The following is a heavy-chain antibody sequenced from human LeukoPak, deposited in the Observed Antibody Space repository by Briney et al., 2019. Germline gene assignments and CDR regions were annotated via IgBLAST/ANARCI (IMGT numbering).Heavy chain of an antibody. J-gene: IGHJ3*02. CDR2: IYTTGST. CDR3: ARDQEGSSGDAFDI. D-gene: IGHD3-10*01. V-gene: IGHV4-4*07. Sequence: SETLSLTCAVYGGSFSGYYWSWIQQPAGKGLEWIGRIYTTGSTNYNPSLKSRVTISVDTSKNQFSLKLSSVTAADTAVYYCARDQEGSSGDAFDIWGQGTMVTVSS. CDR1: GGSFSGYY.